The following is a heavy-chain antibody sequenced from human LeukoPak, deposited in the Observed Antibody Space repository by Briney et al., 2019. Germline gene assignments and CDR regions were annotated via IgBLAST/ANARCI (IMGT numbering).Heavy chain of an antibody. CDR3: ARRMIAAAGRDYYYYYGMDV. V-gene: IGHV3-11*06. Sequence: GGSLRLSCAASGFTFSDYYMSWIRQAPGKGLXXXXXXXXXXXYTNYADSVKGRFTISRDNAKNSLYLQMNSLRAEDTAVYYCARRMIAAAGRDYYYYYGMDVWGQGTTVTVSS. D-gene: IGHD6-13*01. J-gene: IGHJ6*02. CDR1: GFTFSDYY. CDR2: XXXXXXYT.